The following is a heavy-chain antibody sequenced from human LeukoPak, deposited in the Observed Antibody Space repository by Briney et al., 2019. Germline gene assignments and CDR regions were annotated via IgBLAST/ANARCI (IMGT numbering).Heavy chain of an antibody. CDR3: ATRGDREGYSYGPTPDY. J-gene: IGHJ4*02. D-gene: IGHD5-18*01. Sequence: SVKVSCKASGGTFSSYAISWVRQAPGQGLEWMGGIIPIFGTANYAQKFQGRVTMTEDTSTDTAYMELSSLRSEDTAVYYCATRGDREGYSYGPTPDYWGQGTLVTVSS. CDR1: GGTFSSYA. CDR2: IIPIFGTA. V-gene: IGHV1-69*06.